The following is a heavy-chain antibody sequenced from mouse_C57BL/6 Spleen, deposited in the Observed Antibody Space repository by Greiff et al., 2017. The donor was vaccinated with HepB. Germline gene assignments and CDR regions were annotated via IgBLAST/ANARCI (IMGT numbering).Heavy chain of an antibody. D-gene: IGHD1-1*01. CDR3: ARSNFYYYGSSHGYFDV. Sequence: QVQLQQPGAELVKPGASVKLSCKASGYTFTSYWMHWVKQRPGQGLEWIGMIHPNSGSTNYNEKFKSKATLTVDKSSSTAYMQLSSLTSEDSAVYYCARSNFYYYGSSHGYFDVWGTGTTVTVSS. CDR2: IHPNSGST. CDR1: GYTFTSYW. V-gene: IGHV1-64*01. J-gene: IGHJ1*03.